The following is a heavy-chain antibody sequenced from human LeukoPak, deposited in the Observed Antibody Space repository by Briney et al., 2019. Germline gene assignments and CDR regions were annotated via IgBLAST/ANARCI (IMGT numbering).Heavy chain of an antibody. J-gene: IGHJ4*02. CDR1: GFSFSTYG. V-gene: IGHV3-33*01. CDR2: IWNAGTNT. D-gene: IGHD3-16*01. CDR3: VGDTPPGGDYYLDY. Sequence: GGSLRLSCAASGFSFSTYGMHWVRQAPGKGLKWVALIWNAGTNTYYADSVKGRFTISRDNSKNTLYLQMNSLRAEDTAVYYCVGDTPPGGDYYLDYWGQGTLVIVSS.